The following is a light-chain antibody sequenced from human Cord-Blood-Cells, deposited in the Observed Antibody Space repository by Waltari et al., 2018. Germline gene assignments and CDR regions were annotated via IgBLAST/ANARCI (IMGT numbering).Light chain of an antibody. CDR3: QAWDSSTVV. Sequence: SYELTHSPSVSVSPGQTASINCSGDKLGDKYACWYQQKPGQSPVLVIYQDSKRHSGIPERFSGSNAGNTAPLTISGTKAMDEAEYYCQAWDSSTVVFGGGTKLTVL. J-gene: IGLJ2*01. CDR2: QDS. CDR1: KLGDKY. V-gene: IGLV3-1*01.